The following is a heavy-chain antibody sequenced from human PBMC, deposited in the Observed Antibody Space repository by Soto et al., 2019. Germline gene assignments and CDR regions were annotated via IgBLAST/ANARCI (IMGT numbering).Heavy chain of an antibody. V-gene: IGHV1-18*04. CDR2: ISAYNGNT. D-gene: IGHD2-21*02. Sequence: ASVKVSCKASGYTFTSHGISWVRQAPGQGLEWMGWISAYNGNTNYAQKLQGRVTMTTDTSTSTAYMELRSLRSDDTAVYYCARTRGVVTAILDAFDIWGQGTMVTVSS. J-gene: IGHJ3*02. CDR1: GYTFTSHG. CDR3: ARTRGVVTAILDAFDI.